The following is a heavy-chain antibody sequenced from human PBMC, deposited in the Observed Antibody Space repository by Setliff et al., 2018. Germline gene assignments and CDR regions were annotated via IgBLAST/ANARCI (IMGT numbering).Heavy chain of an antibody. D-gene: IGHD2-2*01. Sequence: GASVKVSCKASGYSFINYGITWVRQAPGQGLEWMGWISPYKSDTNYAQKFQGRVSMTTDTSTSTAYMELRNLRSDDTALYYCARAPLMVVVPPDAHRFDPWGQVTLVTVSS. J-gene: IGHJ5*02. CDR1: GYSFINYG. V-gene: IGHV1-18*01. CDR3: ARAPLMVVVPPDAHRFDP. CDR2: ISPYKSDT.